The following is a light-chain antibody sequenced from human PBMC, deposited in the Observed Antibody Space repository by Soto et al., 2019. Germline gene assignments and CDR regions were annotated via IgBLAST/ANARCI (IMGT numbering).Light chain of an antibody. CDR2: DVS. J-gene: IGLJ2*01. V-gene: IGLV2-14*01. CDR1: SSDVGGYNY. CDR3: SSYTSSTTVI. Sequence: QPVLTQPASVSGSPGQSITISCTGTSSDVGGYNYVSWYQQHPGKAPKLMIYDVSNRPSGVSNRFSGSKSGNTASLIISGLQAEDEADYYCSSYTSSTTVIFGGGTKLTVL.